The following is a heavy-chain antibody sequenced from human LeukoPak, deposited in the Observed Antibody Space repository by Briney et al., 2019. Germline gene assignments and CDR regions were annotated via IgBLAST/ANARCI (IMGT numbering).Heavy chain of an antibody. Sequence: ASVKVSCKATGYTFTNYYIHWVRQAPGQGLEWMGMINPSGGTTSYAQKFQGRVTMTRDTSTSTVYMELSSLRSEDTDAYYCARNVGSGFDIWGQGTMVTVSS. CDR2: INPSGGTT. CDR1: GYTFTNYY. CDR3: ARNVGSGFDI. D-gene: IGHD1-26*01. J-gene: IGHJ3*02. V-gene: IGHV1-46*01.